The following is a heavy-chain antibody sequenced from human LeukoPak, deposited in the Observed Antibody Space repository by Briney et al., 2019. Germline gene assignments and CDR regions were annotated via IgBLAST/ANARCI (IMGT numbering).Heavy chain of an antibody. J-gene: IGHJ4*02. CDR1: GFTFCNYA. CDR3: VKVLRENVLTTEFES. Sequence: PGGSLRLSCAGSGFTFCNYAMCWIRQVPGKGLDWVSGLSAAGDSTFYADSVKGRFTISRDNSQNTLYLQMNSLRAEDTALYYCVKVLRENVLTTEFESWGQGTLVTVSS. D-gene: IGHD4-11*01. CDR2: LSAAGDST. V-gene: IGHV3-23*01.